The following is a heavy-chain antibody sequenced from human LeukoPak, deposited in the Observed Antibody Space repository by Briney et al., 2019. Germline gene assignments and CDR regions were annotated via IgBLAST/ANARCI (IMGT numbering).Heavy chain of an antibody. J-gene: IGHJ5*02. CDR1: GCTFSSYD. CDR2: MNPNSGNT. D-gene: IGHD3-3*01. V-gene: IGHV1-8*03. CDR3: ARITYDFWSGYYMPDDP. Sequence: ASVKVSCKASGCTFSSYDINWVRQATGQGLEWMGWMNPNSGNTGYAQKFQGRVTISMNTSITTACMELSGLRSEDTAVYYCARITYDFWSGYYMPDDPWGQGTLVTVSS.